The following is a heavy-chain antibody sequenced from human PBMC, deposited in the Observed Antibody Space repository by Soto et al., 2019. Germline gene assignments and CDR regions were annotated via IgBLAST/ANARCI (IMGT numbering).Heavy chain of an antibody. V-gene: IGHV3-23*01. CDR2: ICGNGGST. CDR3: AKVKYSGGSCYSELDS. D-gene: IGHD2-15*01. CDR1: GFTFSTYA. J-gene: IGHJ4*02. Sequence: PGGSLRLSCAASGFTFSTYAMSWVRQAPGKGLEWVSSICGNGGSTYYADSVKGRFTISRDNSKSTMYVQMNSLRAEDTAVYFCAKVKYSGGSCYSELDSWGQGTLVTVSS.